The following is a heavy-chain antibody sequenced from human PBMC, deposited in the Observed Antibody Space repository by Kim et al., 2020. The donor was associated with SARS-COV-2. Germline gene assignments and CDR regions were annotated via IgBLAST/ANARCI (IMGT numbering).Heavy chain of an antibody. V-gene: IGHV1-3*01. D-gene: IGHD6-13*01. Sequence: ASVKVSCKASGYSFTSYTIHWVRQAPGQRFEWMGWFSAGFENAKYSQNFQGRVTITRDTSASTVSIELSSLRSEDTALYFCARGRGSNWSNLDYCGQGTL. J-gene: IGHJ4*02. CDR1: GYSFTSYT. CDR2: FSAGFENA. CDR3: ARGRGSNWSNLDY.